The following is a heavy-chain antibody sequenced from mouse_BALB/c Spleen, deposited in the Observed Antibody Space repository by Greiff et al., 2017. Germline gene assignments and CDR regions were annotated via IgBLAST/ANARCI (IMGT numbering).Heavy chain of an antibody. D-gene: IGHD1-1*01. CDR1: GFNIKDTY. V-gene: IGHV14-3*02. CDR3: AFSDYYGSSYHAMDY. J-gene: IGHJ4*01. CDR2: IDPANGNT. Sequence: VQLQQSGAELVKPGASVKLSCTASGFNIKDTYMHWVKQRPEQGLEWIGRIDPANGNTKYDPKFQGKATITADTSSNTAYLQLSSLTSEDTAVYYCAFSDYYGSSYHAMDYWGQGTSVTVSA.